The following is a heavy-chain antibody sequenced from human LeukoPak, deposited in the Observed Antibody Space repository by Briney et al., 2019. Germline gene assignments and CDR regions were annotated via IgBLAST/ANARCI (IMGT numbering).Heavy chain of an antibody. CDR1: GFIFDDFG. CDR3: TRDETGIDY. Sequence: GVSLRLSCAASGFIFDDFGMTWVRQAPGKGLEWVSSINWNGDITPYADSVKGRFTISRDNAKNALYLQMNSLRPEDTALYFCTRDETGIDYWGQGTLVTVSS. V-gene: IGHV3-20*04. D-gene: IGHD1-1*01. CDR2: INWNGDIT. J-gene: IGHJ4*02.